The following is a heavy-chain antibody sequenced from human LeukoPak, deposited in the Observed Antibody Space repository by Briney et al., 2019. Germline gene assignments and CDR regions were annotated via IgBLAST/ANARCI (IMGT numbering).Heavy chain of an antibody. CDR1: GYTFTSYG. Sequence: GASVKVSCKASGYTFTSYGISWVRQAPGQGLEWMVWISAYNGNTNYAQKLQGRVTMTTDTSTSTAYMELRSLRSDDTAVYYCARGVRIVRGVIMGPFDYWGQGTLVTVSS. D-gene: IGHD3-10*01. J-gene: IGHJ4*02. V-gene: IGHV1-18*01. CDR2: ISAYNGNT. CDR3: ARGVRIVRGVIMGPFDY.